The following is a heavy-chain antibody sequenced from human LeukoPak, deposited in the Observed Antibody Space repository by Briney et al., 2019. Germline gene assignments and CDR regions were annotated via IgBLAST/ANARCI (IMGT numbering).Heavy chain of an antibody. Sequence: GGSLRLSCTASGFTFSNAWMSRVRQAPGKGLEWVSSISSSSSYIYYADSVKGRFTISRDNAKNSLYLQMNSLRAEDTAVYYCARGTPPSRIAAAAPVGYWGQGTLVTVSS. V-gene: IGHV3-21*01. CDR3: ARGTPPSRIAAAAPVGY. J-gene: IGHJ4*02. CDR2: ISSSSSYI. CDR1: GFTFSNAW. D-gene: IGHD6-13*01.